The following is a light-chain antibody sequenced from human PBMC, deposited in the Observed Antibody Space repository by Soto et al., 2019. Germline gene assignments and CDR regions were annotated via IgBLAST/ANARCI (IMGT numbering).Light chain of an antibody. V-gene: IGKV1-33*01. Sequence: DIQMTQSPSSLSASVGDRVTITCQASQDISNYLNWYQQKPGKAPKLPIYDASNLETGVPSRFSGSGSGTDFTFTISSLQPEDIATYYCQQYDNLPRTFGQGTKV. CDR1: QDISNY. CDR3: QQYDNLPRT. J-gene: IGKJ1*01. CDR2: DAS.